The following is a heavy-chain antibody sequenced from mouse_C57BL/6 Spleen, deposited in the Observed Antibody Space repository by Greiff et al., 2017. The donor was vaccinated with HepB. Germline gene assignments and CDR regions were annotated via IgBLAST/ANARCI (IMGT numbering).Heavy chain of an antibody. Sequence: QVQLQQSGAELVRPGTSVKMSCKASGYTFTNYWIGWAKQRPGHGLEWIGDIYPGGGYTNYNEKFKGKATLTADKSSSTAYMQFSSLTSEDSAIYYCAREESNFLRDYWGQGTSVTVSS. J-gene: IGHJ4*01. CDR3: AREESNFLRDY. CDR2: IYPGGGYT. CDR1: GYTFTNYW. V-gene: IGHV1-63*01. D-gene: IGHD2-5*01.